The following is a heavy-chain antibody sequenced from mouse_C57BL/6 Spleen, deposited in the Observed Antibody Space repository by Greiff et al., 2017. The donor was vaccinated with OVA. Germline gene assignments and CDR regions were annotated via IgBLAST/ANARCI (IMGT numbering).Heavy chain of an antibody. CDR2: IYPSDSET. V-gene: IGHV1-61*01. CDR1: GYTFTSYW. J-gene: IGHJ4*01. Sequence: VQLQQPGAELVRPGSSVKLSCKASGYTFTSYWMDWVKQRPGQGLEWIGNIYPSDSETHYNQKFKDKATLTVDKSSSTAYMQLSSLTSEDSAVYYCARGGGYYAMDYWGQGTSVTVSS. CDR3: ARGGGYYAMDY.